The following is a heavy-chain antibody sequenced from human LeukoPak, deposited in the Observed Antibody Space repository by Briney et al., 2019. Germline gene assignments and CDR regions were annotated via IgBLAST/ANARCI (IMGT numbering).Heavy chain of an antibody. J-gene: IGHJ6*02. Sequence: GGSLRLSWAASGFTFSSYWMSWVRQAPGKGLEWVANIKQDGSEKYYVDSVKGRFTISRDNAKNSLYLQMNSLRAEDTAVYYCARHYCSSTSCYTHYYYYYGMDVWGQGTTVTVSS. V-gene: IGHV3-7*01. CDR1: GFTFSSYW. CDR3: ARHYCSSTSCYTHYYYYYGMDV. CDR2: IKQDGSEK. D-gene: IGHD2-2*02.